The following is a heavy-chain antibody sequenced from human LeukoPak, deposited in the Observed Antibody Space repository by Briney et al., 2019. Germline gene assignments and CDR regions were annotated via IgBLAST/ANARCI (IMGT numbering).Heavy chain of an antibody. D-gene: IGHD6-13*01. Sequence: LTGGSLRLSCTASGFTFDSYAMSWVRQAPGKGLEWVSSISGGSEDTYYADSVKGRFTISRDNSKSTLYLQMNSLRAEDTAVYYCARTIAQYSHSWLYFYCGLDVWGQGTTVTVSS. CDR1: GFTFDSYA. V-gene: IGHV3-23*01. CDR2: ISGGSEDT. J-gene: IGHJ6*02. CDR3: ARTIAQYSHSWLYFYCGLDV.